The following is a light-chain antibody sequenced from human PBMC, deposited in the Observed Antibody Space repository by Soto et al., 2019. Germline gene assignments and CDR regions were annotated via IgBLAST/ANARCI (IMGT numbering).Light chain of an antibody. CDR1: RSVIGDSNF. J-gene: IGLJ1*01. Sequence: QTALTQPASVSGSAGQSVTISCTGPRSVIGDSNFISWYQHSPGKAPRLLIYEVNNRPSGVSRRFSGSKAGNTASLTISGLLDDDEADYFCASFRSGTILVFGSGTKLTVL. CDR2: EVN. V-gene: IGLV2-14*01. CDR3: ASFRSGTILV.